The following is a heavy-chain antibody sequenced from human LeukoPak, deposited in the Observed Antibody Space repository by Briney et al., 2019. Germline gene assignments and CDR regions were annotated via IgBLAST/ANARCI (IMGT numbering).Heavy chain of an antibody. D-gene: IGHD6-19*01. V-gene: IGHV4-38-2*02. CDR2: IYHSGST. Sequence: SSETLSLTCTVSGYSISSGYYWGWIRQPPGKGLEWIGSIYHSGSTYYNPSLKSRVTISVDTSKNQFSLKLSSVTAADTAVYYCARVLAVGYFDYWGQGTLVTVSS. CDR1: GYSISSGYY. CDR3: ARVLAVGYFDY. J-gene: IGHJ4*02.